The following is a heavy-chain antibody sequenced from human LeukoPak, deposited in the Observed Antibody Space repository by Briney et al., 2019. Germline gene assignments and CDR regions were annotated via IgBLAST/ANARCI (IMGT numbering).Heavy chain of an antibody. J-gene: IGHJ5*02. D-gene: IGHD1-1*01. CDR2: INPNSGGT. CDR1: GYTFTGYY. V-gene: IGHV1-2*02. CDR3: ARDYWTRTEPRRNWFDP. Sequence: GASVKVSCKASGYTFTGYYMHWVRQAPGQGLEWMGWINPNSGGTNYAQKFQGRVTMTRDTSISTAYTELSRLRSDDTAVYYCARDYWTRTEPRRNWFDPWGQGTLVTVSS.